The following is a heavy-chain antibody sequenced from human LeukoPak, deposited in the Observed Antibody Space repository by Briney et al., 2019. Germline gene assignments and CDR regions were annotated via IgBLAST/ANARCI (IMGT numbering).Heavy chain of an antibody. CDR2: IKQDGSEK. CDR1: GFTFSSYW. Sequence: SGGSLRLSCAASGFTFSSYWMSWVRQAPGKGLEWVANIKQDGSEKYYVDSVKGRFTISRDNAKNSLYLQMNSLRAEDTAVYYCARGVKVPLLRYFSYYMDVWGKGTTVTISS. D-gene: IGHD3-9*01. V-gene: IGHV3-7*01. CDR3: ARGVKVPLLRYFSYYMDV. J-gene: IGHJ6*03.